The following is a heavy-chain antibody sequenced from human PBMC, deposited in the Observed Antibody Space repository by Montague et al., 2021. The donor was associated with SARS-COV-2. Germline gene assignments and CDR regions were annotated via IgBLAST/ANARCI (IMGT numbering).Heavy chain of an antibody. J-gene: IGHJ4*02. CDR2: IYYSGSS. Sequence: LVKPTQTLTLTCTFSGFSLNTSGMCVSWIRQHPGKGLEWIGYIYYSGSSYYNPSLKSRVTISVDTSKNQFSLRLSPVTAADTAVYYCARARTSLIVVVNEFDYWGQGTLVTVSS. CDR1: GFSLNTSGMC. V-gene: IGHV4-31*02. CDR3: ARARTSLIVVVNEFDY. D-gene: IGHD2-21*01.